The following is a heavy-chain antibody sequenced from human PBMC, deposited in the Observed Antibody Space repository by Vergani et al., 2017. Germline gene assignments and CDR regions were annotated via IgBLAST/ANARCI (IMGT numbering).Heavy chain of an antibody. CDR3: ARDRYYLGSGSYPYFYYYGLDV. Sequence: QVQLVESGGGVVQPGRSLRLSCAASGFTFSSYGMHWVRQVPGKGLEWVAVVWYDGSNKYYGDSVKGRFTISRDNSKNTLYLQMKSLRAEDTAVYYCARDRYYLGSGSYPYFYYYGLDVWGQGTAVTVSS. V-gene: IGHV3-33*01. CDR1: GFTFSSYG. D-gene: IGHD3-10*01. CDR2: VWYDGSNK. J-gene: IGHJ6*02.